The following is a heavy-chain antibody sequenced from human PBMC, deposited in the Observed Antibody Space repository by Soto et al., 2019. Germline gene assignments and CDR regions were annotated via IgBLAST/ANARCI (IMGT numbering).Heavy chain of an antibody. D-gene: IGHD7-27*01. V-gene: IGHV4-61*01. CDR1: GGSVRTGSYH. J-gene: IGHJ4*02. CDR2: IPNNGSP. Sequence: QVQLQESGPGRVKPSETLSLTCSVSGGSVRTGSYHWSWIRQPPGKGLEWIGFIPNNGSPDYNPSLKSRVVVSIDRSKNQFSLKVTSVPAADTAVYFCARIGWGGDSWGQGTLVTVSS. CDR3: ARIGWGGDS.